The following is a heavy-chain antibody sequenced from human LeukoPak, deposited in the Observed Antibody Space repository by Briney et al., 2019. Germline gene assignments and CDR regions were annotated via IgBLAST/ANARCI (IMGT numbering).Heavy chain of an antibody. Sequence: PGGSLRLSCTASGFTFSSYAMHWVRQAPGKELEYVSAIMSNGDSTHYARSVKGRFTISRDNSKDTVYLQMGSLRSEDMAVYYCARGPYHMLFMPTWFDTWGQGTVVTVSS. CDR1: GFTFSSYA. D-gene: IGHD2/OR15-2a*01. CDR3: ARGPYHMLFMPTWFDT. J-gene: IGHJ5*02. V-gene: IGHV3-64*01. CDR2: IMSNGDST.